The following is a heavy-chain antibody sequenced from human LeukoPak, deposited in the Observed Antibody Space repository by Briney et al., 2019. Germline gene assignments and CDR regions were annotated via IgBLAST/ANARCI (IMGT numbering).Heavy chain of an antibody. V-gene: IGHV3-7*02. D-gene: IGHD5-24*01. CDR1: GLTVSRYW. Sequence: GGSLRLSCAASGLTVSRYWMTWVRQAPGKGLEWLANIKQDGSETYYVDSVKGRFTISRDNAKNSLYLQMNILRAEDTAVYFCASGDHYDYWGPGTLVTLSS. J-gene: IGHJ4*02. CDR3: ASGDHYDY. CDR2: IKQDGSET.